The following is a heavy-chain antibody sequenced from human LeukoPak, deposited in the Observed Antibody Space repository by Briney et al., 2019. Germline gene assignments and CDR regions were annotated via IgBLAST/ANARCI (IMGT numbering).Heavy chain of an antibody. CDR1: GFTFSSYV. V-gene: IGHV3-30*14. CDR2: ISYDGSNE. CDR3: ARTIVAIDY. J-gene: IGHJ4*02. Sequence: GGSLRLSCAASGFTFSSYVMHWVRQAPGKGLEWVAIISYDGSNEYYADSVKGRFTISRDNSKNTLYLQMNSLRAEDTAVYYCARTIVAIDYWGQGTLVTVSS. D-gene: IGHD5-12*01.